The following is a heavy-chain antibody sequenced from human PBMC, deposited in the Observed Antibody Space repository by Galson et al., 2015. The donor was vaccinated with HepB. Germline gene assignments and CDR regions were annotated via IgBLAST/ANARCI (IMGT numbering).Heavy chain of an antibody. J-gene: IGHJ4*02. CDR1: GFTFSNYG. Sequence: LRLSCAASGFTFSNYGMHWVRQAPGKGLEWVTVIWYDGSNKYYAGSVEGRFTISRDDSKSTLYLQMNSLRDEDTAVYFCARDNCGSPSCFDYWGQGTLVTVSS. D-gene: IGHD2-15*01. CDR3: ARDNCGSPSCFDY. V-gene: IGHV3-33*01. CDR2: IWYDGSNK.